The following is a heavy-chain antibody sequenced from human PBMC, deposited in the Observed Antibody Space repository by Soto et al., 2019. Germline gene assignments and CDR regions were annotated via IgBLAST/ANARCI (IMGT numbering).Heavy chain of an antibody. CDR3: AKAREEWEILRTQYFQH. D-gene: IGHD1-26*01. Sequence: PGGSLRLSCAASGFTFSSYVMHWVRQAPGKGLEWVAVISYDGINKYYADSVKGRFTISRDNSKNTLYLQMNSLRAEETAVYYCAKAREEWEILRTQYFQHWGQGTMVTVYS. CDR2: ISYDGINK. V-gene: IGHV3-30*18. CDR1: GFTFSSYV. J-gene: IGHJ1*01.